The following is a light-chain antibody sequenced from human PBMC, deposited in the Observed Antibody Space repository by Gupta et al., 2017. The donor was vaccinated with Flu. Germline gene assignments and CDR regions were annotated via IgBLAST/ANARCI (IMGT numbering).Light chain of an antibody. Sequence: TMSCTRSTGNIARTYVQWYQQRPGSAPTILICDDNKRRSGVAARCSGSIDSAANAAVLTISGLKTEDEADYYCQSDDSSKYRVFGGGTKLTVL. CDR3: QSDDSSKYRV. CDR1: TGNIARTY. J-gene: IGLJ3*02. V-gene: IGLV6-57*03. CDR2: DDN.